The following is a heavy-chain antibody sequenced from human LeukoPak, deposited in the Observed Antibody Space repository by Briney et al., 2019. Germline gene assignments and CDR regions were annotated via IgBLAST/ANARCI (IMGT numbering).Heavy chain of an antibody. D-gene: IGHD5-18*01. CDR3: ARDPEGYTAMDIDY. CDR1: GGTFSSYT. CDR2: IIPILVIA. Sequence: SVKVSCKASGGTFSSYTISWGRQAPGQGLEWMGRIIPILVIANYAQKLQGRVTITANKSTSTAYMELSSLRSEDTAVYYCARDPEGYTAMDIDYWGQGTLVTVSS. J-gene: IGHJ4*02. V-gene: IGHV1-69*04.